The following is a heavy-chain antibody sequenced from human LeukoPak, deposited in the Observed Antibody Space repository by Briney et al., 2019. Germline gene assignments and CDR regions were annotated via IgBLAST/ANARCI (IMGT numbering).Heavy chain of an antibody. D-gene: IGHD2-15*01. V-gene: IGHV3-30-3*01. CDR3: ARGVVAWYFDL. CDR1: GFTFSSYA. J-gene: IGHJ2*01. CDR2: ISYDGSNK. Sequence: GGSLRLSCAASGFTFSSYAMHWVRQAPGKGLEWVAVISYDGSNKYYADSVKGRFTISRDNSKNTLYLQMNSLRAEDTAVYYCARGVVAWYFDLWGRGTLVTVSS.